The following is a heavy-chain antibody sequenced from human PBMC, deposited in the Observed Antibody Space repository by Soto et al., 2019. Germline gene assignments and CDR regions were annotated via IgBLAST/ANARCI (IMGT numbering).Heavy chain of an antibody. CDR1: GGSISSYY. V-gene: IGHV4-59*08. CDR2: IYYSGST. J-gene: IGHJ6*03. Sequence: PSETLSLTCTVSGGSISSYYWSWIRQPPGKGLEWIGYIYYSGSTNYNPSLKSRVTISVDTSKNQFSLKLSSVTAADTAVYYCARAGYSSGWYRGYYYYMDVWGKGTTVTVSS. D-gene: IGHD6-19*01. CDR3: ARAGYSSGWYRGYYYYMDV.